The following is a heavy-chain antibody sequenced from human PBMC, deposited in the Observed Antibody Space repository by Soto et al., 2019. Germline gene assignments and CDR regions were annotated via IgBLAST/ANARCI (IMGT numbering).Heavy chain of an antibody. CDR1: GFSVTANY. Sequence: EVQVVESGGGLIQPGGSLRLSCEVSGFSVTANYMSWVRQAPGKGLEWVSLIYSGGNTYYIDSVKGRFSISRDISKNTLYLQMTSLGAEDTAVYYCHGYGYWGQGTLVTVSS. J-gene: IGHJ4*02. D-gene: IGHD5-12*01. V-gene: IGHV3-53*01. CDR3: HGYGY. CDR2: IYSGGNT.